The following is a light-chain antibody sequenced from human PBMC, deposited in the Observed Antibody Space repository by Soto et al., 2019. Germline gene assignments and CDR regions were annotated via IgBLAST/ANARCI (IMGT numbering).Light chain of an antibody. V-gene: IGKV1-39*01. CDR2: AAS. CDR3: QQSYSTLGFT. CDR1: QSISSY. J-gene: IGKJ3*01. Sequence: DIQMTQSPSSLSASVGDRVTITCRASQSISSYLNWYQQKPGKAPKLLIYAASSLQSGVPSRFSGSGSGTDFTPTISSLQPEDFATYYCQQSYSTLGFTFGPGTKVDIK.